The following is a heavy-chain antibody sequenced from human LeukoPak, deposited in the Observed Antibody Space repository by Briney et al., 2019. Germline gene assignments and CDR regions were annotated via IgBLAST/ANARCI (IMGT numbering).Heavy chain of an antibody. J-gene: IGHJ3*02. CDR2: IYTSGST. CDR3: AREHPSSIAALNDAFDI. CDR1: GGSISSGSYY. Sequence: SETLSLTCTVSGGSISSGSYYWSWIRQPAGKGLEWIGRIYTSGSTNYNPSLKSRVTISVDTSKNQFSLKLSSVTAADTAVYYCAREHPSSIAALNDAFDIWGQGTMVTVSS. D-gene: IGHD6-6*01. V-gene: IGHV4-61*02.